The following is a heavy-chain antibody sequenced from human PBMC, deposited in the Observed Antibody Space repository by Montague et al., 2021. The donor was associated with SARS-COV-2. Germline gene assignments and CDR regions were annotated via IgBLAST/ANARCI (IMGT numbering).Heavy chain of an antibody. V-gene: IGHV4-61*02. CDR3: ARAPDDYGTFGY. J-gene: IGHJ4*02. CDR1: GDSIGSGSYY. CDR2: IYTSGRT. Sequence: TLSLTCSVSGDSIGSGSYYWSWIRRAAGEGLERIGRIYTSGRTDYTPSLINRVIISLDTSKNQFSLKLSSVTTADTGVYYCARAPDDYGTFGYWGQGIPVTVSS. D-gene: IGHD4-17*01.